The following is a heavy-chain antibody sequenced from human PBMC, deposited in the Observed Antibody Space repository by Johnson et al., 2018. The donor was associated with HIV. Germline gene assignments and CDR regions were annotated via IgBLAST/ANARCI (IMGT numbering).Heavy chain of an antibody. J-gene: IGHJ3*02. CDR1: EFTFSTYG. Sequence: QVQLVESGGGVVQPGGSLRLSCAASEFTFSTYGMHWVRQAPGKGLEWVAFIRYDGSNKYYSDSVKGRFTISRDNSKNTLYLQMNSLRPEDTAVYYCAKDQLVGATYAAFDIWGQGTMVTVSS. CDR3: AKDQLVGATYAAFDI. CDR2: IRYDGSNK. D-gene: IGHD1-26*01. V-gene: IGHV3-30*02.